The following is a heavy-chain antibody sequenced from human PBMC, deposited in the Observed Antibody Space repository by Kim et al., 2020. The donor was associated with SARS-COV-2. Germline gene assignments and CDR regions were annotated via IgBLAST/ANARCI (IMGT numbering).Heavy chain of an antibody. D-gene: IGHD2-2*01. J-gene: IGHJ4*02. CDR2: IYYSGST. CDR1: GGSISSYY. V-gene: IGHV4-59*08. CDR3: ARHWDIVVVPAGFDY. Sequence: SETLSLTCTVSGGSISSYYWSWIRQPPGKGLEWIGYIYYSGSTNYNPSLKSRVTISVDTSKNQFSLKLSSVTAADTAVYYCARHWDIVVVPAGFDYWGQGTLVTVSS.